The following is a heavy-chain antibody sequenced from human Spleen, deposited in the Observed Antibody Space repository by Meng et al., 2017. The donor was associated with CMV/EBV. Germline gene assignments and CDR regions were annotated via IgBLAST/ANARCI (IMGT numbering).Heavy chain of an antibody. CDR1: GYTFTGYY. CDR3: ARELVGVIAIRTFYYYGMDV. D-gene: IGHD2-21*01. V-gene: IGHV1-2*02. J-gene: IGHJ6*02. CDR2: INPNSGGT. Sequence: ASVKVSCKASGYTFTGYYMHWVRQAPGQGLEWMGWINPNSGGTNYAQKFQGRVTMTRDTSISTAYMELSRLRSDDTAVYYCARELVGVIAIRTFYYYGMDVWGQGTTVTVSS.